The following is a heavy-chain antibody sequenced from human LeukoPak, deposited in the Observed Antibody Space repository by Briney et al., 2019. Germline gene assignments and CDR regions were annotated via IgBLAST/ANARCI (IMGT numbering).Heavy chain of an antibody. V-gene: IGHV3-30*02. CDR1: GFTFSTYG. D-gene: IGHD4-17*01. CDR2: IRYDNSDNNR. CDR3: AEEYGDFPFDY. J-gene: IGHJ4*02. Sequence: GGSLRLSCVASGFTFSTYGMHWVRQAPGKGLEWVTFIRYDNSDNNRYYADSVKGRFTISRDNSKNTLYLQMNSLRAEDTAVYYCAEEYGDFPFDYWGQGTLVTVSS.